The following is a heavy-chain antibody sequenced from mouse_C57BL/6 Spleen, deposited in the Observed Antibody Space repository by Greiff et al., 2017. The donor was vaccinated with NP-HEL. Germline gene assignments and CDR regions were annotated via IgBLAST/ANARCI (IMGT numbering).Heavy chain of an antibody. D-gene: IGHD2-3*01. V-gene: IGHV2-6-1*01. Sequence: VQGVESGPGLVAPSQSLSITCTVSGFSLTSYGVHWVRQPPGKGLEWLVVIWSDGSTTYNSALKSRLSISKDNSKSQVFLKMNSLQTDDTAMYYCARHEEDGFYAMDYWGQGTSVTVSS. CDR2: IWSDGST. CDR3: ARHEEDGFYAMDY. J-gene: IGHJ4*01. CDR1: GFSLTSYG.